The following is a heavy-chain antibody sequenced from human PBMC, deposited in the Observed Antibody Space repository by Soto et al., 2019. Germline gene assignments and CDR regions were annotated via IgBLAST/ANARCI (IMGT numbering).Heavy chain of an antibody. CDR2: INSDGTST. D-gene: IGHD3-10*01. V-gene: IGHV3-74*01. CDR3: AGAVRSGSYSYYYYGMDL. CDR1: GFTFSNYW. Sequence: PGGSLRLSCAASGFTFSNYWIHWVRQAPGKGLVWVSRINSDGTSTSYADSVKGRFTISRDNAKNTLYLQMNSLRVEDTAVYYTAGAVRSGSYSYYYYGMDLWDPGTTVTVSS. J-gene: IGHJ6*02.